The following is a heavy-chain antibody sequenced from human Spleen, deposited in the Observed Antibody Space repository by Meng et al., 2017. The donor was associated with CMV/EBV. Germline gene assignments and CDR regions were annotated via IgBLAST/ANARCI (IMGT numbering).Heavy chain of an antibody. CDR1: GFTFSSYR. CDR3: AKLPWRVDTSMANYGMDV. D-gene: IGHD5-18*01. V-gene: IGHV3-21*01. Sequence: GGSLRLSCAASGFTFSSYRINWVRQAPGKGLEWVASISSTSAYIYYAESVEGRFTISRDNSKNTLYLQMHSLRAEDTAVYYCAKLPWRVDTSMANYGMDVWGQGTTVTVSS. J-gene: IGHJ6*02. CDR2: ISSTSAYI.